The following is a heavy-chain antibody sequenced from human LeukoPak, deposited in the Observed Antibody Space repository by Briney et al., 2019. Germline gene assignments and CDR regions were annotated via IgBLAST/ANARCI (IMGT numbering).Heavy chain of an antibody. CDR2: IYTSGST. J-gene: IGHJ5*02. V-gene: IGHV4-4*07. CDR1: GGSISSYY. D-gene: IGHD2-2*01. CDR3: ARESLVVVPAASNWFDP. Sequence: PSETLSLTCTVSGGSISSYYWSWIRQPAGKGLEWIGRIYTSGSTNYNPSLKSRVTISVDTSKNQFSLKLSSVTAADTAVYYCARESLVVVPAASNWFDPWGQGTLVTVSS.